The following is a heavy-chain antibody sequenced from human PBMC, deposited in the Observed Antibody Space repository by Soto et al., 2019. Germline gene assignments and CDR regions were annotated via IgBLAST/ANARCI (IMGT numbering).Heavy chain of an antibody. CDR1: EFTFSNYA. CDR3: AKDQAAAGTISRYIQY. J-gene: IGHJ1*01. V-gene: IGHV3-23*01. D-gene: IGHD6-13*01. Sequence: GGSLRLSCAASEFTFSNYAMSWVRQAPGKGLEWVSGISGSGGTTYYADSVKGRFTISRDNSKNTLYLQMNSLRAEDTAIYYCAKDQAAAGTISRYIQYYGKGTLVTVSS. CDR2: ISGSGGTT.